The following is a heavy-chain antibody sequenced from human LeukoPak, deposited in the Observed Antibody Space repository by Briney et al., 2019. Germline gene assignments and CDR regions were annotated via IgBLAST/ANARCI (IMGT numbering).Heavy chain of an antibody. V-gene: IGHV1-2*02. J-gene: IGHJ4*02. Sequence: ASVKVSCKASGYTFTGYYMHWVRQAPGQGLEWMEWINPNGGDTNYAQKFQGRVTMTGDTSISTAYMEVSRLRSDDTAVYYCARGGGQLERLGYWGQGTLVTVSS. CDR2: INPNGGDT. D-gene: IGHD1-1*01. CDR1: GYTFTGYY. CDR3: ARGGGQLERLGY.